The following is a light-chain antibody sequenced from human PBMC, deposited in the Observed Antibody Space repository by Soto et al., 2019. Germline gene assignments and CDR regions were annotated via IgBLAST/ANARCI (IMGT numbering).Light chain of an antibody. J-gene: IGKJ1*01. CDR2: ASS. V-gene: IGKV1-27*01. Sequence: DIQMTQSPSSLSASVGDRVTITCRASQGISNYLAWYQQKPGKVPKLLIYASSTLRSGVPSRFSGSGSGTDFTLTISSLEPEDVATYYCPKYNSAPRTFGQGTKVEIK. CDR3: PKYNSAPRT. CDR1: QGISNY.